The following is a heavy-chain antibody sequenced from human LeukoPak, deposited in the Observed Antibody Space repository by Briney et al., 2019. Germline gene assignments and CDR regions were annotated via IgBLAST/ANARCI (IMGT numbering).Heavy chain of an antibody. D-gene: IGHD3-3*01. Sequence: ASVKVSCKASGYTFTTYSISWVRQAPGQGLEWMGWISAYNGKTNFAQKFQGRITMTTDTSTSTAYMELRSLRSDDTAVYYCARGPIFGVVNYWGQGTLVTVSS. CDR3: ARGPIFGVVNY. V-gene: IGHV1-18*01. CDR2: ISAYNGKT. J-gene: IGHJ4*02. CDR1: GYTFTTYS.